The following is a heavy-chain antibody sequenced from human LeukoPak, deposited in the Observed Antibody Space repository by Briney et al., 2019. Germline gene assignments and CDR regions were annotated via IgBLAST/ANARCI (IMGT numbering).Heavy chain of an antibody. CDR3: ARAVYGDYPRLSLFDY. V-gene: IGHV3-20*04. J-gene: IGHJ4*02. D-gene: IGHD4-17*01. CDR2: TNWNGGST. CDR1: GFTFDDYG. Sequence: GGSLRLSCAASGFTFDDYGMSWVRQAPGKGLEWVSGTNWNGGSTGYADSVKGRFTISRDNAKNSLYLQMNSLRAEDTALYYCARAVYGDYPRLSLFDYWGQGTLVTVSS.